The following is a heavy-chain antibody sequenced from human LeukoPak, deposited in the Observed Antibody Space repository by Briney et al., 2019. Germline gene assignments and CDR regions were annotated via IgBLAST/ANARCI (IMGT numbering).Heavy chain of an antibody. Sequence: GGSLRLSCAASGFTFSSYSMNWVRQAPGKGLEWVSSISSSSSYIYYADSVKGRFTISRDNAKNSLYLQMNSLRAEDTAVYYCARESPTQYYYDSSGYYSDWGQGTLVTVSS. V-gene: IGHV3-21*04. D-gene: IGHD3-22*01. CDR3: ARESPTQYYYDSSGYYSD. J-gene: IGHJ4*02. CDR1: GFTFSSYS. CDR2: ISSSSSYI.